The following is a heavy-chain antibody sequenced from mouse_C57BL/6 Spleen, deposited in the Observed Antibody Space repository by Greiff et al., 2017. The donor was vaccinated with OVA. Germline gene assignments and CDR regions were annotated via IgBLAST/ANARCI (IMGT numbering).Heavy chain of an antibody. CDR2: INYDGSST. CDR1: GFTFSDYY. J-gene: IGHJ1*03. D-gene: IGHD2-2*01. Sequence: EVMLVESEGGLVQPGSSMKLSCTASGFTFSDYYMAWVRQVPEKGLEWVANINYDGSSTYYLDSLKSRFIISRDNAKNILYLQMSSLKSEDTATYYCAREPGGYPPYWYFDVWGTGTTVTVSS. V-gene: IGHV5-16*01. CDR3: AREPGGYPPYWYFDV.